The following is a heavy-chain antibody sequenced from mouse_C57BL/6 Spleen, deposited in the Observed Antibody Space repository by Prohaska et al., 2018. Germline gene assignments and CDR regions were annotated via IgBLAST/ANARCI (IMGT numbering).Heavy chain of an antibody. CDR1: GYTFTSSW. D-gene: IGHD2-3*01. V-gene: IGHV1-55*01. Sequence: QVQLQQPGAELVKPGASVKMSCKASGYTFTSSWITWVKQRPGQGREWIGDSYPGSGSTNYNEKFKSNATLTVDTSSSTAYMQHSSRTSEDSAVYYCAMGMMVTSDYWGQGTTLTVSS. CDR3: AMGMMVTSDY. J-gene: IGHJ2*01. CDR2: SYPGSGST.